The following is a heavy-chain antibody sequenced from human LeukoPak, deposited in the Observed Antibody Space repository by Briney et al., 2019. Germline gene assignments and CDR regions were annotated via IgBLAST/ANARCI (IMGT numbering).Heavy chain of an antibody. J-gene: IGHJ4*02. CDR2: IKQDGSEK. D-gene: IGHD2-15*01. CDR3: AKLWSSGGSCDY. V-gene: IGHV3-7*01. CDR1: GFTFSSYW. Sequence: GGSLRLSCAASGFTFSSYWMSWVRQAPGKGLEWVANIKQDGSEKYYADSVKGRFTISRDNSKNTLYLQMNSLRAEDTAVYYCAKLWSSGGSCDYWGQGTLVTVSS.